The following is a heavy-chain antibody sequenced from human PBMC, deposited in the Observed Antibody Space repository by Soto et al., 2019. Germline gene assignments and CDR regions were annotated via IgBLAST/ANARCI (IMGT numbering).Heavy chain of an antibody. CDR3: ARRTHYGSGSYYCYYGMDV. V-gene: IGHV4-61*01. J-gene: IGHJ6*02. CDR2: IYYSGST. Sequence: SETLSLTCTVSGVSVSSGSYYWSWIRQPPGKGLEWIGYIYYSGSTNYNPSLKSRVTISVDTSKNQFSLKLSSVTAADTAVYYCARRTHYGSGSYYCYYGMDVWGQGTTVTVSS. D-gene: IGHD3-10*01. CDR1: GVSVSSGSYY.